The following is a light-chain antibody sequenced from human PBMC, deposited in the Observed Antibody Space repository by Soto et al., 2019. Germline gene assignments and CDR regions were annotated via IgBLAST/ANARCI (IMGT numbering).Light chain of an antibody. V-gene: IGKV3-11*01. Sequence: EIVLTQSPATLSLSPGERATLSCRTSQSVSSYFAWYQQKPGRAPRLLIYDASNRATGIPARFIGSGSGTDFTLTINSLEPEDFAVYYCQQHSNWPITFGQGTRLEIK. CDR3: QQHSNWPIT. J-gene: IGKJ5*01. CDR1: QSVSSY. CDR2: DAS.